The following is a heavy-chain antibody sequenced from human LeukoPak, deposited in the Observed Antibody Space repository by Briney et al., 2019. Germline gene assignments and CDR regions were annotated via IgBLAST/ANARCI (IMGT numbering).Heavy chain of an antibody. Sequence: PGGSLRLSCVASGVTVSSNYMNWVRQALGKGLEWVSIIYSGGNTYYADSMKGRFTISRDNSKNTLYLQMNGLRAEDTAVYYCARQQDTTNPGYWGQGTLVTVSS. J-gene: IGHJ4*02. V-gene: IGHV3-66*04. CDR1: GVTVSSNY. D-gene: IGHD5-18*01. CDR3: ARQQDTTNPGY. CDR2: IYSGGNT.